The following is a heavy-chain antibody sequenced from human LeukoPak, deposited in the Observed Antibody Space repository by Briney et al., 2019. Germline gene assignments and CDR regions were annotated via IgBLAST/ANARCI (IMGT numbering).Heavy chain of an antibody. CDR2: INPNSGGT. V-gene: IGHV1-2*02. CDR3: ARDPASSGWYVRYDY. D-gene: IGHD6-19*01. Sequence: ASVKVYCKASGYTFTGYYMHWVRQAPGQGLEWMGWINPNSGGTNYAQKFQGRVTMTRDTSISTAYMELSRLRSDDTAVYYCARDPASSGWYVRYDYWGQGTLVTVSS. J-gene: IGHJ4*02. CDR1: GYTFTGYY.